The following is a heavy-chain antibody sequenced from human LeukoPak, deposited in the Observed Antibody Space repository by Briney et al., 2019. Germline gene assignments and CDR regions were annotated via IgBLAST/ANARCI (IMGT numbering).Heavy chain of an antibody. V-gene: IGHV1-69*13. D-gene: IGHD2-21*01. CDR2: IIPIFGTA. CDR1: GGTFNSYA. Sequence: GASVKVSFKASGGTFNSYAISWVRQAPGQGLEWMGGIIPIFGTASYAQKFQGRVTITADASTSTAYMELSSLRSEDTAVYYCARAEVVVIAASNYYVDAFDIWGQGTMVTVSS. J-gene: IGHJ3*02. CDR3: ARAEVVVIAASNYYVDAFDI.